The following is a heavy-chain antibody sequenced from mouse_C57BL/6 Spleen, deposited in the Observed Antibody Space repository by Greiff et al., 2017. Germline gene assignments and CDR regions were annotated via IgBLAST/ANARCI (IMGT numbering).Heavy chain of an antibody. Sequence: QVQLQQSGPELVKPGASVKISCKASGYAFSSSWMNWVKQRPGKGLEWIGRIYPGDGDTNYNGKFKGKATLTADKSSSTAYMQLSSLTSEDSAVYFCAREFYGYHYWGQGTTLTVSS. V-gene: IGHV1-82*01. CDR1: GYAFSSSW. CDR2: IYPGDGDT. CDR3: AREFYGYHY. D-gene: IGHD2-2*01. J-gene: IGHJ2*01.